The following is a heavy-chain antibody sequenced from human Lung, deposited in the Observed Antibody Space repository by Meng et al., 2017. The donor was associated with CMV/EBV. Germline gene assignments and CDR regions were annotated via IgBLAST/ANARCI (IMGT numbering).Heavy chain of an antibody. D-gene: IGHD2-2*02. Sequence: ASXXVSXKASGYTFTGYYMHWVRQAPGQGLEWMGWINPNSGGTNYAQKFQGRVTMTRDTSISTAYMELSRLRPDDTAVYYCASGGYCSSTSCYRGWFDPWXQGTXVTVSS. CDR2: INPNSGGT. J-gene: IGHJ5*02. CDR1: GYTFTGYY. V-gene: IGHV1-2*02. CDR3: ASGGYCSSTSCYRGWFDP.